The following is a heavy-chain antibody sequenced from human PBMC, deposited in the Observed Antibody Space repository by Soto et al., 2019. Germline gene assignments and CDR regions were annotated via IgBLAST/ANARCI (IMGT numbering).Heavy chain of an antibody. Sequence: SETLSLTCAVYGGSFSGYYWSWIRQPPGKGLEWIGEINHSGSTNYNPSLKSRVTISVDTSKNQFSLKLSSVTAADTAVYYCARGGESSWTKPYYYYYGMDVWGQGTTVTVSS. CDR1: GGSFSGYY. J-gene: IGHJ6*02. D-gene: IGHD6-13*01. V-gene: IGHV4-34*01. CDR2: INHSGST. CDR3: ARGGESSWTKPYYYYYGMDV.